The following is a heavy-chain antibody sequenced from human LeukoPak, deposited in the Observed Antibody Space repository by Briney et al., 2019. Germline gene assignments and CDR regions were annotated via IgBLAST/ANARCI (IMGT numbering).Heavy chain of an antibody. D-gene: IGHD3-22*01. V-gene: IGHV6-1*01. CDR3: ARDALRPRYYYDSSGYYYKPNWFDP. J-gene: IGHJ5*02. CDR2: TLYRSKWYN. CDR1: GDSISTNSGA. Sequence: SQTLSLTCAISGDSISTNSGAWSWIRQSPSRGLEWLGRTLYRSKWYNEYAESVKSRITINPDTSKNQFSLKLSSVTAADTAVYYCARDALRPRYYYDSSGYYYKPNWFDPWGQGTLVTVSS.